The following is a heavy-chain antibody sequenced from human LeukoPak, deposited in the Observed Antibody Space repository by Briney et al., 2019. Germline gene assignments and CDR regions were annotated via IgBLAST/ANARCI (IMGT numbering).Heavy chain of an antibody. Sequence: SETLSLTCTVSGGSISSYYWSWIRQPPGKGLEWIGYIYYSGSTNYNPSLKSRVTISVDTSKNQFSLKLSSVTAADTAVHYCAGGNGDYYFDYWGQGTLVTVSS. V-gene: IGHV4-59*01. CDR2: IYYSGST. D-gene: IGHD4-17*01. J-gene: IGHJ4*02. CDR3: AGGNGDYYFDY. CDR1: GGSISSYY.